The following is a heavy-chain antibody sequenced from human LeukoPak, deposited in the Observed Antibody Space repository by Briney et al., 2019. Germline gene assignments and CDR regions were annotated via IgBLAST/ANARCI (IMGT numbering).Heavy chain of an antibody. CDR2: ISGDGGST. CDR1: GFTFDDYA. D-gene: IGHD6-13*01. Sequence: GGSLRLSCAASGFTFDDYAMHWVRQAPGKGLEWVSLISGDGGSTYYADSVKGRFTISRDKSKNTLDLQMNSLIAEDTAVYYCAKDGSITAAGGFDPWGQGTLVTVSS. V-gene: IGHV3-43*02. CDR3: AKDGSITAAGGFDP. J-gene: IGHJ5*02.